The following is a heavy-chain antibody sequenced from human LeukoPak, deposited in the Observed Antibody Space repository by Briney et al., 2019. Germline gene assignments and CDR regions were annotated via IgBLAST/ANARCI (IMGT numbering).Heavy chain of an antibody. CDR3: ASDDGYRSFDY. CDR2: INSDGSDT. Sequence: GGSLRVSCEASGVTFTSYWMHWGRQAPGKGLVWVSRINSDGSDTSYADSVKGRFTISRDNAKNTLYLQINSLRAEDTAVYYCASDDGYRSFDYWGQGTLVTVSS. J-gene: IGHJ4*02. CDR1: GVTFTSYW. V-gene: IGHV3-74*01. D-gene: IGHD5-24*01.